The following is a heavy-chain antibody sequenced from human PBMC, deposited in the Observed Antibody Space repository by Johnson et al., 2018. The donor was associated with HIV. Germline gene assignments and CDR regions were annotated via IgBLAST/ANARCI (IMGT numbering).Heavy chain of an antibody. J-gene: IGHJ3*02. CDR2: TSNDGSNK. Sequence: VESGGGAVQPGRSLRLSCAASGFTFSHYSMHWVRQAPGKGLEWVAVTSNDGSNKYYADSVKGRFTISRDNSKNTLYLQMNSLRAEDTAVYYCARDGAQQLARDAFDIWGQGTMVTVSS. D-gene: IGHD6-13*01. CDR1: GFTFSHYS. CDR3: ARDGAQQLARDAFDI. V-gene: IGHV3-30*04.